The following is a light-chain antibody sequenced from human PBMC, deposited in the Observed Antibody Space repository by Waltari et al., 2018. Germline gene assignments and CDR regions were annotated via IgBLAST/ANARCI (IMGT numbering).Light chain of an antibody. Sequence: IMLTQSQGNLSLSPGERATLSCRASQSISRYLAWYQQKPGQAPRLLIYGASTRATGIPDRFSGSGSGTDFSLTISGLEPEDSAVYYCQHHFRLPATFGQGTKVEIK. J-gene: IGKJ1*01. CDR2: GAS. CDR3: QHHFRLPAT. V-gene: IGKV3-20*01. CDR1: QSISRY.